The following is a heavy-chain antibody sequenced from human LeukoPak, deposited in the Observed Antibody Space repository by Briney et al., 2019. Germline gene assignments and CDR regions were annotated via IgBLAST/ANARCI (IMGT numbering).Heavy chain of an antibody. CDR3: AKRSVKGLDY. Sequence: GGSLRLSCAASGFTFSSYTMSWVRQAPGKGLEWVSAIGGSGSSTYYADSVKGRFTISRDNSENTLYLQMNSLRAEDTAVYYCAKRSVKGLDYWGQGTLVTVSS. CDR1: GFTFSSYT. D-gene: IGHD4-11*01. V-gene: IGHV3-23*01. J-gene: IGHJ4*02. CDR2: IGGSGSST.